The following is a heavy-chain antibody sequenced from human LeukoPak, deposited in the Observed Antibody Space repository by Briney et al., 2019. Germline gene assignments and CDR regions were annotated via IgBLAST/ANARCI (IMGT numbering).Heavy chain of an antibody. CDR1: GGSIRSHY. CDR3: AREQGLVGGYSYGYDS. J-gene: IGHJ4*02. Sequence: SETLSLTCTVSGGSIRSHYWSWIRQPPGRGPEWIGNIYYRGSTNYNPSLKSRVTMSVDTSKNQFSLKLSSVTAVDMAVYYCAREQGLVGGYSYGYDSWGQGTLVTVSS. CDR2: IYYRGST. D-gene: IGHD5-18*01. V-gene: IGHV4-59*11.